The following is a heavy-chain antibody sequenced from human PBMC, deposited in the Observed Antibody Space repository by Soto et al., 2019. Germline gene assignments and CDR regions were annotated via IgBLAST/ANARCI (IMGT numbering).Heavy chain of an antibody. Sequence: PSETLSLTCTVSGGSINNYFLSWIRQPAGKGLEWIGRIYTSGSTNYNPSLKSRVTMSVDTSKNQFSLKLSSVTAADTAVYYCATDPAKYSSSYYFDPWGQGTLVTVSS. J-gene: IGHJ5*02. CDR1: GGSINNYF. V-gene: IGHV4-4*07. CDR3: ATDPAKYSSSYYFDP. D-gene: IGHD1-26*01. CDR2: IYTSGST.